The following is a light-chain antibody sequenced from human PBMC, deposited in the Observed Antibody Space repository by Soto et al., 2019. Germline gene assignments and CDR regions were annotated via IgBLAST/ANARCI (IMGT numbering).Light chain of an antibody. V-gene: IGLV2-14*01. J-gene: IGLJ3*02. CDR3: CSYAGSYTWV. Sequence: QSALTQPASVSGSPGQSITISCTGTSSDVGGYNYVSWYQQHPGKAPKLMIYEVTKRPSGVSNRFSGSRSGNTASLTISGLQAEDEADYYCCSYAGSYTWVFGGGTKVTVL. CDR1: SSDVGGYNY. CDR2: EVT.